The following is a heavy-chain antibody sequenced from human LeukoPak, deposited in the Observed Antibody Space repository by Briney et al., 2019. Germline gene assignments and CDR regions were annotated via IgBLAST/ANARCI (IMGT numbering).Heavy chain of an antibody. V-gene: IGHV6-1*01. CDR1: GDSVSSNSAA. Sequence: SQTLSLNCAISGDSVSSNSAAWNWIRQSPSRGLEWLGRTYYRSKWYNDYAVSVKSRITINPDTSKNQFSLQLNSVTPEDTAVYFCARDRSYDSSGYYSYFDYWGQGTLVTVSS. CDR2: TYYRSKWYN. D-gene: IGHD3-22*01. CDR3: ARDRSYDSSGYYSYFDY. J-gene: IGHJ4*02.